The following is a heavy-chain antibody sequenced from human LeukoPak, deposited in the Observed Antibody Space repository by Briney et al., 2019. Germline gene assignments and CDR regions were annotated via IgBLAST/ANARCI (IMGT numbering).Heavy chain of an antibody. CDR2: IYYSGTPT. CDR3: ARDSRGGGPDFDY. CDR1: GDSISSSW. J-gene: IGHJ4*02. D-gene: IGHD3-16*01. V-gene: IGHV4-59*01. Sequence: SETQSLTCTVSGDSISSSWWAWIRQPPGKGLERIGYIYYSGTPTSYNPSLKSRVTISIDTSRNQFSLKLSSVTAADTAVYYCARDSRGGGPDFDYWGQGTLVTVSS.